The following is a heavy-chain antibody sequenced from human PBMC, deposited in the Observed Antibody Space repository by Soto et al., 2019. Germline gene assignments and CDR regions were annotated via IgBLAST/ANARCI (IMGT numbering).Heavy chain of an antibody. Sequence: SETLSLTCTVSGGSISSGDYYWSWIRQPPGKGLEWIGYIYYSGSTYYNPSLKSRVTTSVDTSKNQFSLKLSSVTAADTAVYYCARWANIVATNYYYYYGMDVWGQGTTVTVSS. CDR2: IYYSGST. CDR1: GGSISSGDYY. CDR3: ARWANIVATNYYYYYGMDV. D-gene: IGHD5-12*01. J-gene: IGHJ6*02. V-gene: IGHV4-30-4*01.